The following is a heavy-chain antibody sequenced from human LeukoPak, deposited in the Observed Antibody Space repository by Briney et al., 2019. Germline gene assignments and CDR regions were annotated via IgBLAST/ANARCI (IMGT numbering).Heavy chain of an antibody. CDR1: GGSISSGDYY. Sequence: PSETLSLTCTVSGGSISSGDYYWRWIRQPPGKGLEWIGYIYYSGSTYYNPSLKSRVTISVDTSKNQFSLKLSSVTAADTAVYYCARWCYYDSSGYSARFDYWGQGTLVTVSS. D-gene: IGHD3-22*01. J-gene: IGHJ4*02. CDR2: IYYSGST. CDR3: ARWCYYDSSGYSARFDY. V-gene: IGHV4-30-4*01.